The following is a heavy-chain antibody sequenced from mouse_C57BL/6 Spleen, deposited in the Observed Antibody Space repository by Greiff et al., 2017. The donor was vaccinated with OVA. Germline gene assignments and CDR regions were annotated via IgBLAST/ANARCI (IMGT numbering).Heavy chain of an antibody. Sequence: VQLKQSGPELVKPGASVKIPCKASGYTFTDYNMDWVKQSHGKSLEWIGDINPNNGGTIYNQKFKGKATLTVDKSSSTAYMELRSLTSEDTAVYYCARHGSRSWFAYWGQGTLVTVSA. D-gene: IGHD1-1*01. CDR1: GYTFTDYN. J-gene: IGHJ3*01. V-gene: IGHV1-18*01. CDR3: ARHGSRSWFAY. CDR2: INPNNGGT.